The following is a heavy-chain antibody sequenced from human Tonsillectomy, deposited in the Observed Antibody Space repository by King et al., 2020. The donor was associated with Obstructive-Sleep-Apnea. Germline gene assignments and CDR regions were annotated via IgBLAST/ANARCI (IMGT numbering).Heavy chain of an antibody. J-gene: IGHJ6*02. Sequence: QLVQSGAEVKKPGASVKVSCKASGYTFTSYGISWVRQAPGQGLEWMGWISAYNGNTNYAQKLQGRVTMTTDTSTSTAYMELRSLRSDDTAVYYCARDREPGGVVVPAASSPYYYYYGMDVWGQGTTVTVSS. CDR3: ARDREPGGVVVPAASSPYYYYYGMDV. CDR2: ISAYNGNT. D-gene: IGHD2-2*01. V-gene: IGHV1-18*01. CDR1: GYTFTSYG.